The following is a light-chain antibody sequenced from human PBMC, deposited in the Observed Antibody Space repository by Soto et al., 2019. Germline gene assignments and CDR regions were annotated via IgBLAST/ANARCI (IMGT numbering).Light chain of an antibody. CDR2: TTS. J-gene: IGKJ1*01. CDR1: QSVSGS. Sequence: EVVLTQSPATLSVSPGESATPSCRASQSVSGSVAWYLQKPGQAPRLLIYTTSNRATGVPARFSGSGFGTEFTLTISSLQSEDFAVYYCQQYSQWPRTFGQGTKVEIK. CDR3: QQYSQWPRT. V-gene: IGKV3-15*01.